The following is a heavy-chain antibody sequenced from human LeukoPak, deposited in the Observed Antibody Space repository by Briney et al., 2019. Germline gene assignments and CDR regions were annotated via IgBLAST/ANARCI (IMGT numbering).Heavy chain of an antibody. Sequence: TGGSLRLSCAASGFTFSSYSMNWVRQAPGKGLEWVSSISSSSSYIYYADSVKGRFTISRDNSKNTLYLQMNSLRAEDTAVYYCARDRSYGDAPAPIDYWGQGTLVTVSS. CDR3: ARDRSYGDAPAPIDY. V-gene: IGHV3-21*01. J-gene: IGHJ4*02. CDR1: GFTFSSYS. CDR2: ISSSSSYI. D-gene: IGHD4-17*01.